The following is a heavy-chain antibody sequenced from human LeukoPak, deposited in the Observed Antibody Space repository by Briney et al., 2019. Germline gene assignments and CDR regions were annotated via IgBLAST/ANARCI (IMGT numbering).Heavy chain of an antibody. CDR3: ARDKSPNWRFDD. Sequence: ASVKVSCKAFGYTFTSYYMHWVRQAPGQGLEWMGIINPNGGGTSYAQKFQGRGTMTRATSTSTVYMELSSLKSEDTAVYYCARDKSPNWRFDDWGQGTLVTVSS. CDR2: INPNGGGT. J-gene: IGHJ4*02. D-gene: IGHD1-1*01. V-gene: IGHV1-46*01. CDR1: GYTFTSYY.